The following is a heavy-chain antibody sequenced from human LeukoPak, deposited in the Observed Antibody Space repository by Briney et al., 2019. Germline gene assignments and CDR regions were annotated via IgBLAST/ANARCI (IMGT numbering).Heavy chain of an antibody. J-gene: IGHJ4*02. Sequence: GGSLRLSCAASGLTVSSTYMSWVRQAPGKGLEWVSYISSTSSYTAYADSVKGRFTISRDNAKNSLYLQMNSLRAEDTAVYFCAKATNTATGTPTLAIDYWGQGTLVTVSS. CDR1: GLTVSSTY. CDR2: ISSTSSYT. D-gene: IGHD6-13*01. V-gene: IGHV3-11*05. CDR3: AKATNTATGTPTLAIDY.